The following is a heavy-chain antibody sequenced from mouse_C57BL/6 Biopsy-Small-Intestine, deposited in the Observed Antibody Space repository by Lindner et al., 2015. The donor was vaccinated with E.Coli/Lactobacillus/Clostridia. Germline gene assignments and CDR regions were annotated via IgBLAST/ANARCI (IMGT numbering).Heavy chain of an antibody. J-gene: IGHJ2*01. CDR3: ARDGVLAYDSTFDY. D-gene: IGHD2-5*01. Sequence: VQLQESGPGLVKPSQSLSLTCSVTGYSITSGYYWNWIRQFPGNKLEWMGYISYDGTNNYNPSLKNRISISRDTSKNQFFLKLNSVTTEDTATYYCARDGVLAYDSTFDYWGQGTTLTVSS. CDR1: GYSITSGYY. V-gene: IGHV3-6*01. CDR2: ISYDGTN.